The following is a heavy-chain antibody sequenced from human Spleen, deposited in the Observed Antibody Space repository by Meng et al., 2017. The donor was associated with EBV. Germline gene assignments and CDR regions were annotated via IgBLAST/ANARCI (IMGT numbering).Heavy chain of an antibody. J-gene: IGHJ5*02. Sequence: QVQLQESGPGLVKPSETLSRTCRASGDSVRSGGYYWSWIRQPPGKGLELIGYISDSGRTNYNPSLKSRVTISVDTSENQFSLRMRSVTAADTAVYYCTRAEGGGDHHWFDPWGQGTLVTVSS. CDR3: TRAEGGGDHHWFDP. V-gene: IGHV4-61*08. CDR2: ISDSGRT. D-gene: IGHD2-21*02. CDR1: GDSVRSGGYY.